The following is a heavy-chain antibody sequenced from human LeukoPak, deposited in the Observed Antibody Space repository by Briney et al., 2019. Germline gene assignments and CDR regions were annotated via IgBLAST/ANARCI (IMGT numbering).Heavy chain of an antibody. J-gene: IGHJ2*01. CDR3: AGGQGWHFDL. D-gene: IGHD2-15*01. Sequence: GGSLRLPCAASGITFSSLWMSWFRQAPGKGLEWVADIKHDGTEEHYVASVKGRFTISRDNAKLYLQMNSLRAEDTAMYYCAGGQGWHFDLWGRGTLITVSS. CDR2: IKHDGTEE. V-gene: IGHV3-7*01. CDR1: GITFSSLW.